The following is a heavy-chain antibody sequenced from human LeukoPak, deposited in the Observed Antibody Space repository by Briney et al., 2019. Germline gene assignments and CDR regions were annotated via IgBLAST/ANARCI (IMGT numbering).Heavy chain of an antibody. CDR2: ISGSGGST. CDR3: AKDDAWGRFYH. J-gene: IGHJ1*01. D-gene: IGHD3-16*01. V-gene: IGHV3-23*01. Sequence: GGTLRLSCAASGLTFSSYGMSWVRRAPGKGREWVSAISGSGGSTYYADSVKGRFTVTRDNSRNTLHLQMNSLRVEDTGVYYCAKDDAWGRFYHWGQGTLVTVSS. CDR1: GLTFSSYG.